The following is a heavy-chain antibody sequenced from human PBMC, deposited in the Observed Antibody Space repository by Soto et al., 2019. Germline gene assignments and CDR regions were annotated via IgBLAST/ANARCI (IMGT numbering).Heavy chain of an antibody. CDR1: GYTFTGYY. Sequence: AASVKVSCKASGYTFTGYYMHWVRQAPGQGLEWMGWINPNSGGTNYAQKFQGWVTMTRDTSISTAYMELSRLRSDDTAVYYCARGRQGSSGSIYYYYYGMDVWGQGTTVTVSS. V-gene: IGHV1-2*04. J-gene: IGHJ6*02. D-gene: IGHD6-19*01. CDR2: INPNSGGT. CDR3: ARGRQGSSGSIYYYYYGMDV.